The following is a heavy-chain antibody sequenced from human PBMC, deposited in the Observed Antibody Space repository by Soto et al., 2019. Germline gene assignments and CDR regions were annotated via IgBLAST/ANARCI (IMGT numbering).Heavy chain of an antibody. CDR1: GGSISSEYFH. D-gene: IGHD2-21*02. V-gene: IGHV4-30-4*08. CDR2: IHYTGSI. J-gene: IGHJ6*02. CDR3: AREDDGGDRDYYGLDV. Sequence: ASETLSLTCAVSGGSISSEYFHWTWIRQSPEKGLEWTGYIHYTGSIMYNPSFKSRLTMAVDTTKNQFSLQLTSVTAADTAVFFCAREDDGGDRDYYGLDVWGQGTTVTVSS.